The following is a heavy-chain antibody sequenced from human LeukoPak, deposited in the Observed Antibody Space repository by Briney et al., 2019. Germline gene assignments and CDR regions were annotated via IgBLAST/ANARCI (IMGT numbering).Heavy chain of an antibody. Sequence: SVSVSCKVSGGSFSSYSISWVRQPPGQGLEWMGGIIPILGTANNAQQLRGGATTTATTSTRTAFMERSSPGAEAPALYYFAREEEYRGYAHWGQGTPVTVSP. CDR3: AREEEYRGYAH. CDR1: GGSFSSYS. V-gene: IGHV1-69*06. J-gene: IGHJ4*02. D-gene: IGHD5-12*01. CDR2: IIPILGTA.